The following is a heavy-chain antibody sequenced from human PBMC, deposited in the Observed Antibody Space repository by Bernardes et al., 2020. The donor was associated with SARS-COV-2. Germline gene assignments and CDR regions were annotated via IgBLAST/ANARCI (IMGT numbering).Heavy chain of an antibody. V-gene: IGHV3-21*06. CDR1: GFMFRNYS. D-gene: IGHD6-13*01. CDR2: LDKTSTYI. CDR3: AKGTRMGGAGYDY. J-gene: IGHJ4*02. Sequence: GGSLRLSCLASGFMFRNYSMNWVRQAPGKGLEWVSSLDKTSTYIYYADSLKGRVTISRDNAKNSLYLQINSLRDEDTAVYYCAKGTRMGGAGYDYWGQGTLVTVSS.